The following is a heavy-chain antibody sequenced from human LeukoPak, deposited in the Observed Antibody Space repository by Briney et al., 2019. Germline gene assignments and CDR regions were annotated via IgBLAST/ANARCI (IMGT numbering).Heavy chain of an antibody. J-gene: IGHJ4*02. CDR2: INHSGST. D-gene: IGHD3-22*01. Sequence: SETLSLTCAVYGGSFSGYYWSWIRQPPGKGLEWIGEINHSGSTNYNPSLKSRVTISVDTSKNQFSLKLSSVTAADTAVYYCARGSRRSGYYGGYWGQGTLVTVSS. CDR3: ARGSRRSGYYGGY. V-gene: IGHV4-34*01. CDR1: GGSFSGYY.